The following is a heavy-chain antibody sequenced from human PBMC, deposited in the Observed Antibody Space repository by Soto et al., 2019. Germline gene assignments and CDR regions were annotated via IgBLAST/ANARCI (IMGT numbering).Heavy chain of an antibody. Sequence: SETLSLTCTVSGGSISSYYWSWIRQPPGKGLEWIGYIYYSGSTNYNPSLKSRVTISVDTSKNQFSLKLSSVTAADTAVYYCARAVKLNYGDYVKPNYYFDYWGQGTLVTVSS. V-gene: IGHV4-59*01. CDR1: GGSISSYY. D-gene: IGHD4-17*01. J-gene: IGHJ4*02. CDR2: IYYSGST. CDR3: ARAVKLNYGDYVKPNYYFDY.